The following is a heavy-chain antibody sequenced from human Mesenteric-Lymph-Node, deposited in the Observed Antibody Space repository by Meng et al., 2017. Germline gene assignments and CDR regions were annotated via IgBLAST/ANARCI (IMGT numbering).Heavy chain of an antibody. CDR2: INHSGST. CDR1: GGSFSGYY. D-gene: IGHD3-10*01. CDR3: ARASYGSGSPLGESWFDP. V-gene: IGHV4-34*01. Sequence: QVPLQQWGAGLLKPSETLSRTCAVYGGSFSGYYWSWIRQPPGKGLEWIGEINHSGSTNYNPSLKSRVTISVDTSKNQFSLKLSSVTAADTAVYYCARASYGSGSPLGESWFDPWGQGTLVTVSS. J-gene: IGHJ5*02.